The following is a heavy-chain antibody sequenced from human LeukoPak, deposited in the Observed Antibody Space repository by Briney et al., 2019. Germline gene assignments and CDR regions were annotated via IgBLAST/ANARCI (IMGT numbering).Heavy chain of an antibody. CDR3: ARRGIIVDAFDI. Sequence: GRSLRLSCAASGFTFSSYGMHWVRQAPGKGLEWVSYISSSGSTIYYADSVKGRFTISRDNAKNSLYLQMNSLRAEDTAVYYCARRGIIVDAFDIWGQGTMVTVSS. V-gene: IGHV3-48*04. CDR2: ISSSGSTI. CDR1: GFTFSSYG. D-gene: IGHD3-10*01. J-gene: IGHJ3*02.